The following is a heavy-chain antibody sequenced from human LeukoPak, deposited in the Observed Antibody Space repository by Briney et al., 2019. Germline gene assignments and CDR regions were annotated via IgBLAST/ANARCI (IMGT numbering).Heavy chain of an antibody. D-gene: IGHD3-9*01. CDR3: ARASFLRYFDYDAFDI. J-gene: IGHJ3*02. CDR2: INPDGTTT. V-gene: IGHV3-74*01. Sequence: GGSLRLSCAASGFTFSTYWMHWVRQAPGKGLVWVSRINPDGTTTSYADSVKGRFTISRDNAKDTVYLQMNSLRAEDTAVYYCARASFLRYFDYDAFDIWGQGTMVTVSS. CDR1: GFTFSTYW.